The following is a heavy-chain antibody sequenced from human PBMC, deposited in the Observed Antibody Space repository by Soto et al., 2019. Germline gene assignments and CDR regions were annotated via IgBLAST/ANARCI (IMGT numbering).Heavy chain of an antibody. D-gene: IGHD2-21*02. CDR2: IWYDGSNK. Sequence: QVQLVESGGGVVQPGRYLRLSCAASGFTFSSYGMHWVRQAPGKGLEWVAVIWYDGSNKYYADSVKGRFTISRDNSKNTLYRQMNSMRAEDTAVYYCARDVMVTAMVMWYFDLWCRGTMVTVSS. CDR1: GFTFSSYG. J-gene: IGHJ2*01. V-gene: IGHV3-33*01. CDR3: ARDVMVTAMVMWYFDL.